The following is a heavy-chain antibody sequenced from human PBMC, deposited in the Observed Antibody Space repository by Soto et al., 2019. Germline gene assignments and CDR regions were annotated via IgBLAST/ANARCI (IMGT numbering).Heavy chain of an antibody. D-gene: IGHD6-13*01. CDR2: LSGSGGST. CDR1: GFTFSSYA. J-gene: IGHJ5*02. V-gene: IGHV3-23*01. Sequence: EVQLLESGGGLVQPGGSLRLSCAASGFTFSSYAMSWVRQAPGKGLEWVSALSGSGGSTYYADSVKGRFTISRDNSKNSLYLQMTSMRAEDTAGYYCAKGRGIAVACLNWFGPLGQGTLVTGSS. CDR3: AKGRGIAVACLNWFGP.